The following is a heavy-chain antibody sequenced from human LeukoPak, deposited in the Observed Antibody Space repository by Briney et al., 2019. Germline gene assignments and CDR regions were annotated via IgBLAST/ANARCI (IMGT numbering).Heavy chain of an antibody. D-gene: IGHD3-10*01. CDR3: TKGRGI. CDR1: GYSISSGYY. Sequence: PSETLSLTCTVSGYSISSGYYWGWIRPPPGKGLEWIGSIYHSGSTYYNPPLKSRVTISVDTSKNQFSLKLSSVTAADTAVYYCTKGRGIWGQGTLVTVSS. CDR2: IYHSGST. V-gene: IGHV4-38-2*02. J-gene: IGHJ4*02.